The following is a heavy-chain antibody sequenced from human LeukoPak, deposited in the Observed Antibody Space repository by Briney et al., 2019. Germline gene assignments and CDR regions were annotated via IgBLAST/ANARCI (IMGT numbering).Heavy chain of an antibody. J-gene: IGHJ5*02. CDR3: AKSRVTTHSGWFDP. CDR1: GFTFSNYG. D-gene: IGHD4-17*01. CDR2: ISYDGTNK. V-gene: IGHV3-30*18. Sequence: RSGGSLRLSCAASGFTFSNYGIHWVRQAPGKGLEWVAVISYDGTNKYYADSVKGRFTISRDNSKNTLYLQMDSLRAEDTAVYYCAKSRVTTHSGWFDPWGQGTLVTVSS.